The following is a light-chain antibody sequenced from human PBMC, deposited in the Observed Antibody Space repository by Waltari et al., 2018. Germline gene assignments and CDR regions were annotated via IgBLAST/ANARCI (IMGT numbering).Light chain of an antibody. V-gene: IGLV2-14*01. J-gene: IGLJ3*02. CDR2: EVT. Sequence: QSALTQPASVSGSPGQSITISCTGTSSDVGGYNYVSWYQEHPGKAPKLMIYEVTNLPSGVSNRFSGSKSGNTASLTISGLQAEDEADYYCSSYTSSSTWVFGGGTKVTVL. CDR3: SSYTSSSTWV. CDR1: SSDVGGYNY.